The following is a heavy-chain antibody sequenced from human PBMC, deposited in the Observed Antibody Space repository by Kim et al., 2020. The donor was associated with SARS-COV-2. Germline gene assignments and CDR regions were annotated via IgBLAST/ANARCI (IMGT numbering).Heavy chain of an antibody. V-gene: IGHV3-30*18. D-gene: IGHD6-19*01. J-gene: IGHJ4*02. CDR2: ISYDGSNK. CDR3: AKGPTWLSGSYKIDY. Sequence: GGSLRLSCAASGFTFSSYGMHWVRQAPGKGLDWVAVISYDGSNKYYADSVKGRFTISRDNSESTLYLQMYSLKPEDTAVYYCAKGPTWLSGSYKIDYWGQGTLVTVSS. CDR1: GFTFSSYG.